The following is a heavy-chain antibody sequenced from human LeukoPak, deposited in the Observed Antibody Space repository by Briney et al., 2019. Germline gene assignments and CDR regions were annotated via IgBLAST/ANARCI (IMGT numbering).Heavy chain of an antibody. CDR3: AKSHLPNSYSGTYYCDY. J-gene: IGHJ4*02. Sequence: GVSLRLSSAASGFTFSSYGMHWVRQAPAKGLEWEAFIRYDESKTFYGDSVKGRFTVSRDNSKNTLYLQMSSLRAEDTAVYYCAKSHLPNSYSGTYYCDYWGQGTQVTVSS. CDR1: GFTFSSYG. V-gene: IGHV3-30*02. D-gene: IGHD1-26*01. CDR2: IRYDESKT.